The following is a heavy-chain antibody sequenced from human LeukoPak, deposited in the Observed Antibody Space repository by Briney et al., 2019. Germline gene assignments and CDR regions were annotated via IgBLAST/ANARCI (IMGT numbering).Heavy chain of an antibody. CDR3: ARGNYHGSGSLDY. D-gene: IGHD3-10*01. CDR1: GFSFSNYG. Sequence: GGSLRLSCAASGFSFSNYGMHWVRQAPGKGLEWVAVIWYDGSNKYYADSVKGRFTISRDSSKNTLYLQMNSLRAEDTAVYYCARGNYHGSGSLDYWSQGTLVTVSS. J-gene: IGHJ4*02. CDR2: IWYDGSNK. V-gene: IGHV3-33*01.